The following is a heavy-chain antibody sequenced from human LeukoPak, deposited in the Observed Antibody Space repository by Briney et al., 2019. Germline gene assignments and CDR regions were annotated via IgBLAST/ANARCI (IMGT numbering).Heavy chain of an antibody. J-gene: IGHJ5*02. CDR3: ARAVGYRSSTSCYRVRKSGFDP. D-gene: IGHD2-2*02. CDR1: GFTFSSYA. V-gene: IGHV3-23*01. Sequence: GGSLRLSCAASGFTFSSYAMSWVRQAPGKGLEWVSAISGSGGSTYYADSVKGRFTISRDNSKNTLYLQMNSLRAEDTAVYYCARAVGYRSSTSCYRVRKSGFDPWGQGTLVTVSS. CDR2: ISGSGGST.